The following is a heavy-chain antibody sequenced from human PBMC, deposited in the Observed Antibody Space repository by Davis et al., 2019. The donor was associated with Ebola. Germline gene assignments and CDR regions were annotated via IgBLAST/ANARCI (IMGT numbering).Heavy chain of an antibody. Sequence: PGGSLRLSCAASGFTFSSYAMSWVRQAPGKGLEWVSAISGSGGSTYYADSVKGRFTISRDNSKNTLYLQMNSLRAEDTAVYYCAKDVLLWFGELFQFDYWGQGTLVTVSS. V-gene: IGHV3-23*01. CDR1: GFTFSSYA. CDR3: AKDVLLWFGELFQFDY. J-gene: IGHJ4*02. D-gene: IGHD3-10*01. CDR2: ISGSGGST.